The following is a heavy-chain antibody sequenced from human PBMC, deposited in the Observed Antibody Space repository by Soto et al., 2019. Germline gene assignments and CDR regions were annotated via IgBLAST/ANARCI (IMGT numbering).Heavy chain of an antibody. D-gene: IGHD5-12*01. CDR2: IYYSGST. CDR3: ARYSGYAYHAFDI. CDR1: GGSISSGGYY. Sequence: SETLSLTCAVYGGSISSGGYYWSWIRQHPGKGLEWIGYIYYSGSTYCNPSLKSRVTISVDTSKNQFSLKLSSVTAADTAVYNCARYSGYAYHAFDIWGQGTMVTVSS. V-gene: IGHV4-31*11. J-gene: IGHJ3*02.